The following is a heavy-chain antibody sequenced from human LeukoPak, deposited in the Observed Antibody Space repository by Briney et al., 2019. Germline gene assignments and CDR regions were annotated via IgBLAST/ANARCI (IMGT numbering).Heavy chain of an antibody. CDR2: IWYDGSNK. D-gene: IGHD6-13*01. J-gene: IGHJ3*02. CDR1: GFTFSSYG. V-gene: IGHV3-33*01. CDR3: AARQYSSSWLRLVGDAFDI. Sequence: GRSLRLSCAASGFTFSSYGMHWVRQAPGKGLEWVAVIWYDGSNKYYADSVKGRFTISRDNSKNTLYLQMNSLRAEDTAVYYCAARQYSSSWLRLVGDAFDIWGQGTMVTVSS.